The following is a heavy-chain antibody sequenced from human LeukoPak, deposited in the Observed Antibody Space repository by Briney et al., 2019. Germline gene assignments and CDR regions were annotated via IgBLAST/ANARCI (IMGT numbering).Heavy chain of an antibody. Sequence: SVKVSCKASGGTFSSYAISWVRQAPGQGLEWMGGIIPIFGTANYAQKFQGRVTITRDTSASTAYMELSSLRSEDTAVYYCAREGATMVRGVIALPYYYYGMDVWGQGTTVTVSS. V-gene: IGHV1-69*05. D-gene: IGHD3-10*01. J-gene: IGHJ6*02. CDR3: AREGATMVRGVIALPYYYYGMDV. CDR1: GGTFSSYA. CDR2: IIPIFGTA.